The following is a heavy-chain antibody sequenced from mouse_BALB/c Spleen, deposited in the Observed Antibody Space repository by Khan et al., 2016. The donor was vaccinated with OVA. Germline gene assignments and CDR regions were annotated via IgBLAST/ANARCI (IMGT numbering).Heavy chain of an antibody. CDR2: IYPGSGNT. J-gene: IGHJ3*01. CDR1: GYTFTDYY. Sequence: QVQLQQSGAELARPGASVKLSCKASGYTFTDYYINWVKQRTGQGLEWIGEIYPGSGNTYYNEKFKGKATLTADKSSSTAYMQLSSLTSEDSAVLFCARRNYFGYTCAYWGQGTLVTVSA. D-gene: IGHD1-2*01. CDR3: ARRNYFGYTCAY. V-gene: IGHV1-77*01.